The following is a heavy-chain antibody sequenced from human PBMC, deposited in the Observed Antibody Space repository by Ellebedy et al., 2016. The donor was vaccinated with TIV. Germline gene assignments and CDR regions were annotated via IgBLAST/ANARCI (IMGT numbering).Heavy chain of an antibody. CDR1: GGSISSSSYY. D-gene: IGHD2-8*02. Sequence: MPSETLSLTCNVSGGSISSSSYYWGWIRQPPGKGLEWIGSIYYSGSTYYNPSLKSRVTLSVDTSKNQFSLRLSSVTAADTAVYYCSRVVWQQTVSYAFDIWGQGTMVTVSS. J-gene: IGHJ3*02. CDR2: IYYSGST. V-gene: IGHV4-39*07. CDR3: SRVVWQQTVSYAFDI.